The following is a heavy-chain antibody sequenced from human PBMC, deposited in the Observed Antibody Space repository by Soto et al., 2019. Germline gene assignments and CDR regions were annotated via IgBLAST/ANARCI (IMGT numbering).Heavy chain of an antibody. CDR3: ARGRRAAGTASVQYYGMDV. D-gene: IGHD6-13*01. Sequence: EVQLVESGGGLVKPGGSLRLSCAASGFTFSSYSMNWVRQAPGKGLAWVSSISSSSSYIYYADSVKGRFTISRDNAKNSLDLQMNSLRAEDTAVYYSARGRRAAGTASVQYYGMDVWGQGTTVTVSS. V-gene: IGHV3-21*01. CDR2: ISSSSSYI. CDR1: GFTFSSYS. J-gene: IGHJ6*02.